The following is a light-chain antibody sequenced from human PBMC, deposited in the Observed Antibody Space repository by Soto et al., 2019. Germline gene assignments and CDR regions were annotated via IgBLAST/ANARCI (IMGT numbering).Light chain of an antibody. CDR3: QQSYSTPRT. CDR1: QSISNH. CDR2: AAS. J-gene: IGKJ1*01. V-gene: IGKV1-39*01. Sequence: DIQMTQSPSSLSASVEDRVIITCRASQSISNHLNWYQQKPGKAPKLLIYAASSLQSGVPSGFSGSGSGTDFTLTISSLQPEDFATYYCQQSYSTPRTFGQGTKVDIK.